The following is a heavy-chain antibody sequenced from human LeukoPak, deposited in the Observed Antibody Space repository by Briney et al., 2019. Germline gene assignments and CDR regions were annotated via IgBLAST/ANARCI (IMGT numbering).Heavy chain of an antibody. Sequence: GGSLRLSCAASGFTFSSHWMSWVRQAQGKGLEWVANIKHDGSEKYYVGSVKGRFTISRDNAKNSLYLQMNSLRAEDTAVYYCALYNWNSKRDLDSWGQGTLVTVSS. CDR3: ALYNWNSKRDLDS. D-gene: IGHD1-7*01. CDR2: IKHDGSEK. V-gene: IGHV3-7*05. J-gene: IGHJ4*02. CDR1: GFTFSSHW.